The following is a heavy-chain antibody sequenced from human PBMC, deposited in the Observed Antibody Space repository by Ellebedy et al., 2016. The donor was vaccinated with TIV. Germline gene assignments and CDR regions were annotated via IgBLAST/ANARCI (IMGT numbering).Heavy chain of an antibody. Sequence: SVKVSCXASGGIFSNYAINWVRQAPGQGLEWMGGITPIFGTANYAQNFQGRVTITADQSTSTAYMELRSLRSDDTAVYYCARADYDYVWGLPLPTYWGQGTLVTVSS. V-gene: IGHV1-69*13. D-gene: IGHD3-16*01. CDR3: ARADYDYVWGLPLPTY. CDR2: ITPIFGTA. J-gene: IGHJ4*02. CDR1: GGIFSNYA.